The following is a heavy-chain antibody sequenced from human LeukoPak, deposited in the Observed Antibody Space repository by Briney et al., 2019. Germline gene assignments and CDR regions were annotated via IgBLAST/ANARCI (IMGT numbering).Heavy chain of an antibody. CDR3: ARDDYYDKWY. D-gene: IGHD3-22*01. CDR1: GFSFSSYE. V-gene: IGHV3-48*03. J-gene: IGHJ4*02. Sequence: TGGSLRLSCAASGFSFSSYEMNWIRQAPGKGLEWVSYISSSGSTTHYADSVKGRFTISRDNAKNSLYLQMNSLRAEDTAVYYCARDDYYDKWYWGQGTLVTVSS. CDR2: ISSSGSTT.